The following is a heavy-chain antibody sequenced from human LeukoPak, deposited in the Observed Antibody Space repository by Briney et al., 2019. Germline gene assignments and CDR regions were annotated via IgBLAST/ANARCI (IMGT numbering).Heavy chain of an antibody. D-gene: IGHD6-13*01. CDR3: ARDSRQQLGSESLIFDY. Sequence: GASVKVSCKASGYTFTSYYMHWVRQAPGQGLEWMGIINPSGGSTSYAQKFQGRVTMTRDTSTSTVYMELSSLRSEDTAVYYCARDSRQQLGSESLIFDYWGQGTLVTVSS. V-gene: IGHV1-46*01. J-gene: IGHJ4*02. CDR1: GYTFTSYY. CDR2: INPSGGST.